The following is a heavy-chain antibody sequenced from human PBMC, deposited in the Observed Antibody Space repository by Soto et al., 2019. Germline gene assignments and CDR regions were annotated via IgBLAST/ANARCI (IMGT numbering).Heavy chain of an antibody. V-gene: IGHV1-69*02. CDR3: ARAGLRREGFDY. CDR2: IIPILGIA. Sequence: QVQLVQSGAEVKKPGSSVKVSCKASGGTFSSYTISWVRQAPGQGLEWMGRIIPILGIANYAQKFQGRVTITADKSTSTAYMELSSLRSEDTAVYYWARAGLRREGFDYWGQGTLVTVSA. CDR1: GGTFSSYT. J-gene: IGHJ4*02.